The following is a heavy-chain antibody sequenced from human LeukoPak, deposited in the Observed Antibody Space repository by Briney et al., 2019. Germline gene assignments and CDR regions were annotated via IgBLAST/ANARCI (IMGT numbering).Heavy chain of an antibody. CDR3: ATSRRAAAGYYFDY. J-gene: IGHJ4*02. V-gene: IGHV3-23*01. Sequence: GGSLRLSCAAPGFTFSSYAMSWVRQAPGKGLEWVSAISGSGGSTYYADSVKGRFTISRDNSKNTLYLQMNSLRAEDTAVYYCATSRRAAAGYYFDYWGQGTLSPSPQ. D-gene: IGHD6-13*01. CDR2: ISGSGGST. CDR1: GFTFSSYA.